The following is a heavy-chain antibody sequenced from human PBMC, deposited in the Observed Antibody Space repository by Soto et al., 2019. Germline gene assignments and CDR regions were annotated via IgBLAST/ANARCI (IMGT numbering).Heavy chain of an antibody. CDR3: AKVGIVVVIEDAFDI. D-gene: IGHD3-22*01. J-gene: IGHJ3*02. CDR2: ISYDGSNK. Sequence: QVQLVESGGGVVQPRRSLRLSCAASGFTFSSYGMHWVRQAPGKGLEWVAVISYDGSNKYYADSVKGRFTISRDNSKNTLYLKMNSLRAEDTAVYYCAKVGIVVVIEDAFDIWGQGTMVTVSS. CDR1: GFTFSSYG. V-gene: IGHV3-30*18.